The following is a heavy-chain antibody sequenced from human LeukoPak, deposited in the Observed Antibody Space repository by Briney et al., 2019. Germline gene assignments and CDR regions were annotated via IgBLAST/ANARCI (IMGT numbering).Heavy chain of an antibody. CDR2: INPNDGST. Sequence: ASVKVSCKASGYTFTSYFMHWVRQAPGQGLEWMGTINPNDGSTSDAQNFQGRVTMTRDTSTSTVYMELSSLRSEDTAVYYCARARGYSGYHPIDYWGQGTLVTVSS. CDR3: ARARGYSGYHPIDY. D-gene: IGHD5-12*01. V-gene: IGHV1-46*01. CDR1: GYTFTSYF. J-gene: IGHJ4*02.